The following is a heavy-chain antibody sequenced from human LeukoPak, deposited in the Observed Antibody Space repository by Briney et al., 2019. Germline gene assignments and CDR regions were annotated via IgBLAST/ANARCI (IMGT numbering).Heavy chain of an antibody. V-gene: IGHV3-9*01. CDR1: GFTFDDYA. CDR2: ISWNSGSI. J-gene: IGHJ5*02. D-gene: IGHD2-15*01. CDR3: AKDTHRYCSGGSCTKFDP. Sequence: GGSLRLSCAASGFTFDDYAMHWVRQAPGKGLEWVSGISWNSGSIGYADPVKGRFTISRDNAKNSLYLQMNSLRAEDTALYYCAKDTHRYCSGGSCTKFDPWGQGTLVTVSS.